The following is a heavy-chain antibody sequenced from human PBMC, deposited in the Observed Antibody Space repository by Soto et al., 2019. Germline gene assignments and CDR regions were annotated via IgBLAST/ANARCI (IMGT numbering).Heavy chain of an antibody. CDR3: ARDLRRYDSSAGLFDY. Sequence: GSLILSCAASGFTFSSYAMHWVRQAPGKGLEWVAVISYDGSNKYYADSVKGRFTISRDNSKNTLYLQMNSLRAEDTAVYYCARDLRRYDSSAGLFDYWGQGTLVTVSS. J-gene: IGHJ4*02. CDR1: GFTFSSYA. CDR2: ISYDGSNK. V-gene: IGHV3-30-3*01. D-gene: IGHD3-22*01.